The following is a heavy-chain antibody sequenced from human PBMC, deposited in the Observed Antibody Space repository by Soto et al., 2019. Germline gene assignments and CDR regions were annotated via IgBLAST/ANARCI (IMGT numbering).Heavy chain of an antibody. V-gene: IGHV3-33*01. Sequence: PGGSLRLSCAASGFTFSSYGMHWVRQAPGKGLEWVAVIWYDGSNKYYADSVKGRFTISRDNSKNTLYLQMNSLRAEDTAVYYCARSPYSSGPVDYFDYWGQGTLVTVSS. CDR1: GFTFSSYG. D-gene: IGHD6-19*01. CDR3: ARSPYSSGPVDYFDY. CDR2: IWYDGSNK. J-gene: IGHJ4*02.